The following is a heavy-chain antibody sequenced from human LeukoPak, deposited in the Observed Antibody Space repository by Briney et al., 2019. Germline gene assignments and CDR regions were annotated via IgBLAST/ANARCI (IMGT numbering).Heavy chain of an antibody. CDR1: GYTFTSYG. CDR3: AREGRLKYYDFWSGYSVLGSAGEIDY. CDR2: ISAYNGNT. Sequence: GASVKVSCKASGYTFTSYGISWVRQAPGQGLEWMGWISAYNGNTNYAQKLQGRVTMTTDTSTSTAYMELRSQRSDDTAVYYCAREGRLKYYDFWSGYSVLGSAGEIDYWGQGTLVTVSS. V-gene: IGHV1-18*01. J-gene: IGHJ4*02. D-gene: IGHD3-3*01.